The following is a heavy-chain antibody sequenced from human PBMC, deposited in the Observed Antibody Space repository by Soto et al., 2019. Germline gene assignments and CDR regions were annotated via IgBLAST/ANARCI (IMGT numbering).Heavy chain of an antibody. Sequence: EVQLVESGGGLVQPGRSLRLSCAASGFTFDDYAMHWDRQAPGKGLEWVSGISWNSGSIGYADSVKGRFTISRDNAKNSLYLQMNSLRAEDTALYYCAKDRTVTIFGVVDYWGQGTLVTVSS. CDR2: ISWNSGSI. J-gene: IGHJ4*02. CDR3: AKDRTVTIFGVVDY. CDR1: GFTFDDYA. D-gene: IGHD3-3*01. V-gene: IGHV3-9*01.